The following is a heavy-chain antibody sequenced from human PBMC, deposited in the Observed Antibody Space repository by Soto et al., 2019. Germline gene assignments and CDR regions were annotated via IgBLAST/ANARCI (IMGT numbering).Heavy chain of an antibody. J-gene: IGHJ4*02. Sequence: QVQLQESGPGLVKPSETLSLTCTVSGVSVNSGSFYWAWIRQPPGKGLEWIGFGSYSGTTNYKPSLKSRVTISVDTSRSQISLKVTSLTAADTAVYYCARGATVTQYDYWGQGTLLTVSS. V-gene: IGHV4-61*01. D-gene: IGHD4-17*01. CDR1: GVSVNSGSFY. CDR2: GSYSGTT. CDR3: ARGATVTQYDY.